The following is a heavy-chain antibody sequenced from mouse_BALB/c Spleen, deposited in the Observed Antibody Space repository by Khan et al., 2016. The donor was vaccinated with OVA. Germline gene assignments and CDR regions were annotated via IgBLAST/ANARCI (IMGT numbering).Heavy chain of an antibody. Sequence: QVQLQQSGAELVKPGASVKLSCKTAGYTFTSYWIQWVKQRPGQGLGWIGQIFPGTGTTYYNENFKGKATLTVDTSSNTAYMQFSSLTSEDSAVYYCARGYFVNYKFAYWGQGTLVTVSP. CDR3: ARGYFVNYKFAY. CDR1: GYTFTSYW. D-gene: IGHD2-1*01. V-gene: IGHV1S132*01. CDR2: IFPGTGTT. J-gene: IGHJ3*01.